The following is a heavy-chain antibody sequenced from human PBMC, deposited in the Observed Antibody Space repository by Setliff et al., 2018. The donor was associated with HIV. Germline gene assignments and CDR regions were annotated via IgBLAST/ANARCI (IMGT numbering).Heavy chain of an antibody. J-gene: IGHJ6*02. CDR2: VNPNSGDA. Sequence: ASVKVSCKASGYTFIGHYLHWVRQAPGQGLEWLGWVNPNSGDAIYAQNFQGRVTMTRDTSINAAYMELRGLRSDYTAVYYCARNFGLSPSGKYYYYYGMDIWGQGTTVTVSS. CDR1: GYTFIGHY. V-gene: IGHV1-2*02. D-gene: IGHD3-10*01. CDR3: ARNFGLSPSGKYYYYYGMDI.